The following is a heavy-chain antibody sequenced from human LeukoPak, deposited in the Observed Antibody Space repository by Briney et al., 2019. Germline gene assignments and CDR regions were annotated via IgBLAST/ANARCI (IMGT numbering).Heavy chain of an antibody. CDR2: ISYDGSNK. CDR3: ARESTEDRPGS. Sequence: GGSLRLSCAASGFTFSSYAMHWVRQAPGKGLEWVAVISYDGSNKYYADSVKGRFTISRDNSKNTLYLQMNSLRAEDTAVYYCARESTEDRPGSWGQGTLVTVSS. V-gene: IGHV3-30-3*01. CDR1: GFTFSSYA. J-gene: IGHJ5*02. D-gene: IGHD5/OR15-5a*01.